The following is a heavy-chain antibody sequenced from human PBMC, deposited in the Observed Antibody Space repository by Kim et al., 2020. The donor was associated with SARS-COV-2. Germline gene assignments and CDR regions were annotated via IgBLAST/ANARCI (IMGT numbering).Heavy chain of an antibody. J-gene: IGHJ4*02. Sequence: GGSLRLSCAASGFTFSGSAMHWVRQASGKGLEWVGRIRSKAKSYATAYGASVKGRFTISRDDSKNMAYLQMNSLKTEDTAVYYCFYFDSSGYQSAAGWGQGTQVTVSS. V-gene: IGHV3-73*01. CDR2: IRSKAKSYAT. D-gene: IGHD3-22*01. CDR1: GFTFSGSA. CDR3: FYFDSSGYQSAAG.